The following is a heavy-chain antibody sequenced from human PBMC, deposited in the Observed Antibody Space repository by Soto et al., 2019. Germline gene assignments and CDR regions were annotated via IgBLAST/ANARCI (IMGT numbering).Heavy chain of an antibody. CDR1: GGSISSYY. CDR3: AKKLPSSGCYYFDY. V-gene: IGHV4-59*08. J-gene: IGHJ4*02. Sequence: SETLSLTCTVSGGSISSYYWIWIRQPPGKGLEWIGYIYYSGSTNYTPSLKSRVTISVDTSKNQFSLKLSSVTAADTAVYYCAKKLPSSGCYYFDYWVQGTLVTVSS. D-gene: IGHD6-19*01. CDR2: IYYSGST.